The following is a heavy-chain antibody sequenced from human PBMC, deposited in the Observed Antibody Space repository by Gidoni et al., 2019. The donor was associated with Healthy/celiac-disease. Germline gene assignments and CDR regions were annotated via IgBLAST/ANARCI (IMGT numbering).Heavy chain of an antibody. CDR3: ARVRNAMIVVVTNDAFDI. D-gene: IGHD3-22*01. CDR1: GGSISSYY. J-gene: IGHJ3*02. V-gene: IGHV4-4*07. Sequence: QVQLQESGPGLVTPSETLSLTCTVSGGSISSYYWSWIRQPAGKGLEWIGRIYTSGSTNYNPSLKSRVTMSVDTSKNQFSLKLSSVTAADTAVYYCARVRNAMIVVVTNDAFDIWGQGTMVTVSS. CDR2: IYTSGST.